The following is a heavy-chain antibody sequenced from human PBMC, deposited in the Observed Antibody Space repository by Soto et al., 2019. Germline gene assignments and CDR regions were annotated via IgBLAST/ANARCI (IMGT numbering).Heavy chain of an antibody. J-gene: IGHJ6*02. CDR3: ARGTMVRSMDV. CDR2: IWYDGSNK. V-gene: IGHV3-33*01. CDR1: GFTFSSYG. Sequence: LRLSCAASGFTFSSYGMHWVRQAPGKGLEWVAVIWYDGSNKYYADSVKGRFTISRDNSKNTLYLQMNSLRAEDTAVYYCARGTMVRSMDVWGQGTTVTVSS. D-gene: IGHD3-10*01.